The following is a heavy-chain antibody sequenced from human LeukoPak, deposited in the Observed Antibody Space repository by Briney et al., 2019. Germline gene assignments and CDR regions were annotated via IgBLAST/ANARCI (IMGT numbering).Heavy chain of an antibody. D-gene: IGHD3-10*02. CDR1: GFTFSSYA. Sequence: GSLRLSCAASGFTFSSYAMHWVRQAPGKGLEWVAVISYDGSDKYYADSVKGRFTISRDNAKNSLYLQMNSLRAEDTAVYYCAELGTTMIGGVWGKGTTVTISS. CDR2: ISYDGSDK. CDR3: AELGTTMIGGV. J-gene: IGHJ6*04. V-gene: IGHV3-30*04.